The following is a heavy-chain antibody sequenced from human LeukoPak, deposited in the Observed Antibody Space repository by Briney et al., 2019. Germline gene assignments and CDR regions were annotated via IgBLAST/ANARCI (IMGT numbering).Heavy chain of an antibody. Sequence: GGSPRLSCAASGFTLSGNAMSWVRQAPGRGLEWVSGVGGDDRTHYADSVRGRFTISRDNSMNTVSLDMNRLRVEDTALYYCAKDLSWWAAADHWGQGALVTVAS. CDR1: GFTLSGNA. V-gene: IGHV3-23*01. J-gene: IGHJ1*01. CDR2: VGGDDRT. D-gene: IGHD2-15*01. CDR3: AKDLSWWAAADH.